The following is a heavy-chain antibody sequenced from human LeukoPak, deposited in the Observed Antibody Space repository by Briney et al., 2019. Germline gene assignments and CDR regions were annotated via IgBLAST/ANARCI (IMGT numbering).Heavy chain of an antibody. CDR2: ISGSGGST. CDR3: ARGGYCSSTSCYATVPVHY. V-gene: IGHV3-23*01. CDR1: GFTFSSYA. J-gene: IGHJ4*02. Sequence: GGSLRLSCAASGFTFSSYAMSWVRQAPGKGLEWVSAISGSGGSTYYADSVKGRFTISRDNSKNTLYLQMNSLRAEDTAVYYCARGGYCSSTSCYATVPVHYWGQGTLVTVSS. D-gene: IGHD2-2*01.